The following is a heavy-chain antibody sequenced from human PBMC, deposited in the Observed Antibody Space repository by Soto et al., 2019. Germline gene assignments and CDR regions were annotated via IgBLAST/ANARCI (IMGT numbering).Heavy chain of an antibody. J-gene: IGHJ5*02. D-gene: IGHD6-13*01. CDR1: GFPFSFYS. V-gene: IGHV3-48*01. Sequence: GSLRLSCAASGFPFSFYSMNWVRQAPGKGLEWVSYISSSSSTIYYADSVKGRFTISRDNAKNSLYLQMNSLRAEDTAVYYCARHPERIAQIGWFDPWGQGTLVTVSS. CDR3: ARHPERIAQIGWFDP. CDR2: ISSSSSTI.